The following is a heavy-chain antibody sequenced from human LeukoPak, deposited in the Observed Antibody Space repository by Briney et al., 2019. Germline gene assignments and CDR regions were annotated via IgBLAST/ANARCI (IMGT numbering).Heavy chain of an antibody. V-gene: IGHV3-30*02. CDR2: IRFDGSNK. CDR1: GFTLNTYG. CDR3: ARGDGYCSSASCSGN. Sequence: GGSLRLSCAASGFTLNTYGMHWVRQAPGKGLEWVAFIRFDGSNKYYADSVKGRFTISRDNSKDTLYLQMKSLRPEDTAVYYCARGDGYCSSASCSGNWGQGTLVTISS. J-gene: IGHJ4*02. D-gene: IGHD2-2*03.